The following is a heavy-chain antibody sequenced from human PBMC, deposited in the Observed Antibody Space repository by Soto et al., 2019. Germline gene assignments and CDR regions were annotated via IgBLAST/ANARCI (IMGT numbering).Heavy chain of an antibody. V-gene: IGHV2-70*01. D-gene: IGHD5-12*01. CDR3: ARIHGGYDSMRYYSMDV. Sequence: SAPAMVSPTRTDTVSSSFSGFSLSTSGMCVSWIRQPPGQAVSWLALIAWVAGKYSSTSVKTRLTISKDTTKNQVVLTMTNMDPVDTATYYCARIHGGYDSMRYYSMDVWGQGTTVPVPS. J-gene: IGHJ6*02. CDR1: GFSLSTSGMC. CDR2: IAWVAGK.